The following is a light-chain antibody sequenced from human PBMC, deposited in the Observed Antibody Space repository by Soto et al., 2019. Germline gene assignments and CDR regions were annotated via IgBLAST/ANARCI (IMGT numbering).Light chain of an antibody. Sequence: EIVLTKSPGTLSLSTGDRATLSCRASQSVSSSYLAWYQQKPGQAPRLLIYGASNRATGIPDRFSGSVSGTDFTLTISRLEPEDFAVYYCQQYDGSRTFGQGTKVEIK. V-gene: IGKV3-20*01. CDR1: QSVSSSY. CDR2: GAS. CDR3: QQYDGSRT. J-gene: IGKJ1*01.